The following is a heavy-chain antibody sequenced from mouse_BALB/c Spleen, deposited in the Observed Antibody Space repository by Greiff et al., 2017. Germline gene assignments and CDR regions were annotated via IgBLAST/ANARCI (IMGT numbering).Heavy chain of an antibody. CDR2: IRNKANGYTT. Sequence: EVKLMESGGGLVQPGGSLKLSCATSGFTFTDYYMSWVRQPPGKALEWLGFIRNKANGYTTEYSASVKGRFTISRDNSQSILYLQMNTLRAEDSATDYCARGGRYDVEEGFAYWGQGTLVTVSA. D-gene: IGHD2-14*01. V-gene: IGHV7-3*02. CDR3: ARGGRYDVEEGFAY. J-gene: IGHJ3*01. CDR1: GFTFTDYY.